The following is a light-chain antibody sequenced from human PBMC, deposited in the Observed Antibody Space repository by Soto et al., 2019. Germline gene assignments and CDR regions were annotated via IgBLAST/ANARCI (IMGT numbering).Light chain of an antibody. CDR1: QDISHF. CDR3: QHFDNFPRAIT. CDR2: GAS. Sequence: DIQLTQSPSSLSASVGDRVTFTCRASQDISHFLAWYQQRPGEVPRLLIYGASTLQSGVSSRFSGSGSGTDFSFTISTLQPEDIATYYCQHFDNFPRAITFGQGTRLEIK. V-gene: IGKV1-27*01. J-gene: IGKJ5*01.